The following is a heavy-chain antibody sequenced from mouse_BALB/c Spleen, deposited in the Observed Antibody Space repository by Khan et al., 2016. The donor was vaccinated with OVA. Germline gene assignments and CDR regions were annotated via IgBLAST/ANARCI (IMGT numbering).Heavy chain of an antibody. CDR1: GYSFTSDYV. D-gene: IGHD1-1*01. Sequence: EVQLQESGPGLVKPSQSLSLTCTVTGYSFTSDYVRYWLRQFPGNLLEWMGFISYSGNTNYNPSLTSLTTITRDTSKNQFFLQLNSVTTEDEATDYCARVYEDDIDYWGQGTTLTVSS. CDR2: ISYSGNT. V-gene: IGHV3-2*02. CDR3: ARVYEDDIDY. J-gene: IGHJ2*01.